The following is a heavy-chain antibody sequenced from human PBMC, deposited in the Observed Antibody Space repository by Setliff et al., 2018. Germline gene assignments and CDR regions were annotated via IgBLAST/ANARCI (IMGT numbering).Heavy chain of an antibody. Sequence: PGGSLRLSCAASRFTFSSYAMSWVRQAPGKGLEWVSAISGSAGSTYYADSVKGRFTISRDNSKNTLYLEMNSLRTEDTAVYYCAKGQGQYYDSSGYYGRVLDYWGQGTLVTVSS. CDR3: AKGQGQYYDSSGYYGRVLDY. V-gene: IGHV3-23*01. D-gene: IGHD3-22*01. CDR2: ISGSAGST. CDR1: RFTFSSYA. J-gene: IGHJ4*02.